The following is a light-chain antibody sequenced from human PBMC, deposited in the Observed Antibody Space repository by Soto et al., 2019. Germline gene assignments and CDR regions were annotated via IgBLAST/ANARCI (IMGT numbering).Light chain of an antibody. CDR1: SSNIGSNT. V-gene: IGLV1-44*01. J-gene: IGLJ3*02. CDR2: WHD. CDR3: AAWDGSLNGWV. Sequence: QSVLTQPPSASGTPGQRVTISCSGSSSNIGSNTVNWYQHLPGTAPKLLIYWHDQRPSGVPDRFSGSKSGTSASLAISGLQSEDKADYYCAAWDGSLNGWVFGGGTKLNVL.